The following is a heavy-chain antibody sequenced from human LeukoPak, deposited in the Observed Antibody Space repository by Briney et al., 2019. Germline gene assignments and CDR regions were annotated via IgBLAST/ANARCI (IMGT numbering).Heavy chain of an antibody. CDR2: ITPIFRTP. D-gene: IGHD3-22*01. J-gene: IGHJ4*02. CDR3: ARLTDYYDSSGYYDY. CDR1: GGTFSSTT. V-gene: IGHV1-69*13. Sequence: SVKVSCKASGGTFSSTTINWVRQAPGQGLEWMGGITPIFRTPNYAQKFQGRVTITADESTSTAYMELSSLRSEDTAVYYCARLTDYYDSSGYYDYWGQGTLVTVSS.